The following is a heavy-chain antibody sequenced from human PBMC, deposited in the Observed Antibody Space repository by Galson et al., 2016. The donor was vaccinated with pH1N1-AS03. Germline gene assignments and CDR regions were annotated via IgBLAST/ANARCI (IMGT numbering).Heavy chain of an antibody. CDR1: GFSLSTTGVG. Sequence: PALVKPTQTLTLTCTLSGFSLSTTGVGVGWIRQPPGKALEWLALIYWDDDKRYSPSLKTRLTITKDTSKNQVVLTMTNMDPVDTATYYCAHRVHGGSSLYMFYFSDMDVWGQGTTVTVSS. CDR3: AHRVHGGSSLYMFYFSDMDV. J-gene: IGHJ6*02. CDR2: IYWDDDK. V-gene: IGHV2-5*02. D-gene: IGHD6-13*01.